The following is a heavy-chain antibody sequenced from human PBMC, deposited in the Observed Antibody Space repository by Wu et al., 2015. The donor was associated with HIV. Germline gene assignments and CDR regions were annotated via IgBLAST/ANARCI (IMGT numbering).Heavy chain of an antibody. CDR1: GGSFNNYA. V-gene: IGHV1-69*11. CDR2: ITPLLGRP. CDR3: ARTIHGTYYYDSSGYYPMAHKHYYAMDV. D-gene: IGHD3-22*01. J-gene: IGHJ6*02. Sequence: QVQLVQSGAEVRKPGSSVRVSCKASGGSFNNYAINWVRQAPGEGLEWLGRITPLLGRPLYPQWFQDRVTITADGSTNTVYLEVSSLKSEDTAVYYCARTIHGTYYYDSSGYYPMAHKHYYAMDVWGQGTTVTVSS.